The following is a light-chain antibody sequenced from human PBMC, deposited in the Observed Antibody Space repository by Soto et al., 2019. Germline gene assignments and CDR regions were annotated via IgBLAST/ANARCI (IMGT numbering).Light chain of an antibody. CDR3: SSSTISSPLV. J-gene: IGLJ1*01. CDR1: SSDVGGYNY. V-gene: IGLV2-14*01. CDR2: DVS. Sequence: QSVLTQPASVSGSPGQSITISCTGTSSDVGGYNYVSWYQQHPGKAPKLMIYDVSNRPSGVSNRFSGSKSGNTASLTISGLQAEGFAYDYCSSSTISSPLVFGTGPKFTGL.